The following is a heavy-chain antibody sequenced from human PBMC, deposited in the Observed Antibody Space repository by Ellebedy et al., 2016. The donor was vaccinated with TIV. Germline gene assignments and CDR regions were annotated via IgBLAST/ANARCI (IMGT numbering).Heavy chain of an antibody. D-gene: IGHD6-13*01. CDR2: IIPILGIA. CDR1: GGTFSSYA. V-gene: IGHV1-69*04. CDR3: ARDRNSSWSFDY. J-gene: IGHJ4*02. Sequence: AASVKVSCKASGGTFSSYAISWVRQAPGQGLEWMGRIIPILGIANYAQKFQGRVTITADKSTSTAYMELSSLRSEDTAVYYCARDRNSSWSFDYWGQGTLVTVSS.